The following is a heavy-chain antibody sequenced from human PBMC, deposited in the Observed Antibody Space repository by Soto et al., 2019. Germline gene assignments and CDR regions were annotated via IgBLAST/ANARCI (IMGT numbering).Heavy chain of an antibody. CDR3: ARGGSLYWYFDL. V-gene: IGHV1-3*01. CDR1: GYTFTSYA. J-gene: IGHJ2*01. Sequence: ASVKVSCKASGYTFTSYAMHWVRQAPGQRLEWMGWINAGDGNTKYSQKFQGRVTITRDTSASTAYMELSSLRSEDTAVYYCARGGSLYWYFDLWGRGTLVTVSS. D-gene: IGHD1-26*01. CDR2: INAGDGNT.